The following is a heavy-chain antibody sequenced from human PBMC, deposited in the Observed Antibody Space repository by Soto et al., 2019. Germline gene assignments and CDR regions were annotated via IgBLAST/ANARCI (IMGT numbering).Heavy chain of an antibody. D-gene: IGHD4-17*01. CDR3: TSHGGYGDYDY. V-gene: IGHV3-73*01. J-gene: IGHJ4*02. CDR2: IRSKANSYAT. Sequence: EVQLVESGGGLVQPGGSLKLSCAASGITFSGSAMHWVRQASGKGLEWVGRIRSKANSYATAYAASVKGRFTISRDDSKNTAYLQMNSLKTEDTAVYYCTSHGGYGDYDYWGQGTLVTVSS. CDR1: GITFSGSA.